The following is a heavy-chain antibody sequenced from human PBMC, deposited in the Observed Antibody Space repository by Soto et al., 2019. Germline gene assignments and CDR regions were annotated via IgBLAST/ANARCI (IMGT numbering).Heavy chain of an antibody. D-gene: IGHD3-16*01. CDR1: RDTFNKYA. Sequence: QVQLVQSGAEVKKPGSSVKVSCKTSRDTFNKYAFNWVRQAPGQGLEWRGWIIPIFSSRNYAEKFQGRVTITADDSTSTAYMELRSLRFADTAVYYCARGETYLGVWGQGTTVTVSS. CDR2: IIPIFSSR. V-gene: IGHV1-69*01. CDR3: ARGETYLGV. J-gene: IGHJ6*02.